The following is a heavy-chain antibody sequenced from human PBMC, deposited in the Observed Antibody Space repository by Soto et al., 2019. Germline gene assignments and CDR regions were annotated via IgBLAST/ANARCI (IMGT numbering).Heavy chain of an antibody. CDR2: IIPIFGTA. V-gene: IGHV1-69*01. Sequence: QVQLVQSGAEVKKPGSSVKVSCKASGGTFSSYAISWVRQAPGQGLEWMGGIIPIFGTANYAQKFQGRVTITADESTSTAYRELSSLRSEYTAVYYCARATNSYGYVEAFDIWGQGTMVTVSS. CDR1: GGTFSSYA. D-gene: IGHD5-18*01. CDR3: ARATNSYGYVEAFDI. J-gene: IGHJ3*02.